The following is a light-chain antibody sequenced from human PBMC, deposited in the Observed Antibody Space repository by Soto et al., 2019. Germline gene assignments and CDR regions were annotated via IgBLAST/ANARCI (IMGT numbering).Light chain of an antibody. CDR1: SSDVGGYNY. CDR3: SSYAGSNNFV. J-gene: IGLJ1*01. CDR2: VVS. Sequence: QSALTQPASVSGSPGQSIAISCTGTSSDVGGYNYVSWHQQHPGKAPKVLISVVSNRPSGVSNRFSGSKSGNTASLTISGLQAEDEAHYYCSSYAGSNNFVFGTGTKLTVL. V-gene: IGLV2-14*01.